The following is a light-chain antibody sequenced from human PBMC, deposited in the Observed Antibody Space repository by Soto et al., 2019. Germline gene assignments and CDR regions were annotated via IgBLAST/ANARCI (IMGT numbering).Light chain of an antibody. J-gene: IGKJ1*01. CDR1: QSVGSN. CDR3: QEYNNGIAWT. CDR2: GAS. Sequence: IGVTQSPATLSLSPGERATLSCRASQSVGSNLAWYQQKPGQAPRLLIYGASTRATGIPARFSGSGSGTEFTLTISSLQSEDFAVYYCQEYNNGIAWTFGQGTKVDIK. V-gene: IGKV3-15*01.